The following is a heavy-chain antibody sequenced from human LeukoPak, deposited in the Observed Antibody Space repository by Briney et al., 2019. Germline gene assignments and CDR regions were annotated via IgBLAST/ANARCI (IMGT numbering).Heavy chain of an antibody. Sequence: GGSLRLSCAASGFTFSSYWMHWVRQAPGKGLVWVSRINSDGSSTSYADSVKGRFTISRDNAKNTLYLQMNSLRAEDTAVYYCAKGDYYDSSGYYPIDYWGQGTLVTVSS. CDR3: AKGDYYDSSGYYPIDY. J-gene: IGHJ4*02. CDR2: INSDGSST. V-gene: IGHV3-74*01. CDR1: GFTFSSYW. D-gene: IGHD3-22*01.